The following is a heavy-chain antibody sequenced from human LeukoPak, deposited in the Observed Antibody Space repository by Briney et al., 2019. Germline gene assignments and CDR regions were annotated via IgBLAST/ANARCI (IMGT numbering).Heavy chain of an antibody. Sequence: SETLSLTCTVSGGSISSYYWSWIRQPPGKGLEWIGYIYTSGSTNYNPSLKSRVTISVDTSKNQFSLKLSSVTAADSAVYYCARHLYDFWSGHYYMDVWGKGTTVTVSS. V-gene: IGHV4-4*09. CDR2: IYTSGST. J-gene: IGHJ6*03. CDR1: GGSISSYY. CDR3: ARHLYDFWSGHYYMDV. D-gene: IGHD3-3*01.